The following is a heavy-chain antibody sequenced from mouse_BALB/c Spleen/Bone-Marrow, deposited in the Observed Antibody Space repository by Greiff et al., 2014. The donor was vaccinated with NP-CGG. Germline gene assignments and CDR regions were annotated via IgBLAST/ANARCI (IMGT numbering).Heavy chain of an antibody. J-gene: IGHJ1*01. CDR2: SNPSNGGS. Sequence: PGQGLEWIGESNPSNGGSNFNEKFKSKATLTVDKSSSTAYMQLSSLTSEDSAVYYCTRSNYGYWYFDVWGAGTTVTVSS. V-gene: IGHV1S16*01. CDR3: TRSNYGYWYFDV. D-gene: IGHD1-1*01.